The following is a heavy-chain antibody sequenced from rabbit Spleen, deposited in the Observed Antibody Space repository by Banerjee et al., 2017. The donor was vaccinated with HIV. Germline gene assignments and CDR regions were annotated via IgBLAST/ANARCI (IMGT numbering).Heavy chain of an antibody. Sequence: QSLEESGGDLVKPGASLTLTCTASGFSFSSSYYMCWVRQAPGKGLEWIACIYAGSGGSTAYASWAKGRFTISKTSSTTVTLQMTSLTVADTATYFCARDTGSSFSSYGMDLWGQGTLVTV. CDR1: GFSFSSSYY. CDR3: ARDTGSSFSSYGMDL. CDR2: IYAGSGGST. D-gene: IGHD8-1*01. V-gene: IGHV1S40*01. J-gene: IGHJ6*01.